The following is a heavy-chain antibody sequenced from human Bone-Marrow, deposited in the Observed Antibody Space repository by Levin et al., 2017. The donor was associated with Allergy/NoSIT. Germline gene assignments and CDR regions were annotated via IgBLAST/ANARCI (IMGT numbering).Heavy chain of an antibody. D-gene: IGHD3-22*01. Sequence: KSGGSLRLSCAASGFTFSNAWMSWVRQAPGKGLEWVGRIKSKTDGGTTDYAAPVKGRFTISRDDSKNTLYLQMNSLKTEDTAVYYCTRGEGYYDSSGYYYTSTFDYWGQGTLVTVSS. J-gene: IGHJ4*02. CDR1: GFTFSNAW. CDR2: IKSKTDGGTT. V-gene: IGHV3-15*01. CDR3: TRGEGYYDSSGYYYTSTFDY.